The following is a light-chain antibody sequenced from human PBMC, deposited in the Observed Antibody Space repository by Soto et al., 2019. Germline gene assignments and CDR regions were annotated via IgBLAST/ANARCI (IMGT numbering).Light chain of an antibody. CDR3: QSYDGTLSARYV. J-gene: IGLJ1*01. CDR2: GNI. CDR1: SSNIGAGYD. Sequence: QSVLTQPPSVSGAPGQRVTISCTGSSSNIGAGYDVHWYQQRPGTAPKLLIFGNINRPSEVPDRFSGSKSGTSASLAITGLQAEDEGDYYCQSYDGTLSARYVFGTGTKVTVL. V-gene: IGLV1-40*01.